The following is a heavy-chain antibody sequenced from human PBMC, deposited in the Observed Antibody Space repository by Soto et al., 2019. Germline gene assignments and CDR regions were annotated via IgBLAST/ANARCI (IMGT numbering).Heavy chain of an antibody. D-gene: IGHD6-6*01. CDR1: GFTVSTNY. J-gene: IGHJ4*02. CDR2: IYSGGGT. CDR3: ARGGAGRPTPYDY. Sequence: EVQLVESGGGLIQPGGSLRLSCAASGFTVSTNYMTWVRQAPGKGLEWVSVIYSGGGTYYADSVKGRFTISRDNSENKLYLQMKSLRAEDTAVYYCARGGAGRPTPYDYWGQGTLVTVSS. V-gene: IGHV3-53*01.